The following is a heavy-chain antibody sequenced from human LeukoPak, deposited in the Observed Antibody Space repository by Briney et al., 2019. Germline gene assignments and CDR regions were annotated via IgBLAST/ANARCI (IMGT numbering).Heavy chain of an antibody. CDR1: GYTFTGYY. CDR3: ARSPSSLLWFGENLN. D-gene: IGHD3-10*01. CDR2: INPNSGGT. Sequence: EASVKVSCKASGYTFTGYYMHWVRRAPGQGLEWMGRINPNSGGTNYAQKFQGRVTMTRDTSISTAYMELSRLRSDDAAVYYCARSPSSLLWFGENLNWGQGTLVTVSS. J-gene: IGHJ4*02. V-gene: IGHV1-2*06.